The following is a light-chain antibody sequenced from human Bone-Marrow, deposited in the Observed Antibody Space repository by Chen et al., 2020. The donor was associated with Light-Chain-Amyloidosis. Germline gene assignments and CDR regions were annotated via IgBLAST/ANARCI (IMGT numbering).Light chain of an antibody. CDR3: QSADRSGTYEVI. Sequence: SYELTQPPSVSVSPGQTARITCSGDDLPTKYAYWYQQKPGHAPVLVIHRDTERPSGISERFSGSSSGTTATLTISGVQAEDDADYYCQSADRSGTYEVIFGGGTKLTVL. J-gene: IGLJ2*01. CDR1: DLPTKY. V-gene: IGLV3-25*03. CDR2: RDT.